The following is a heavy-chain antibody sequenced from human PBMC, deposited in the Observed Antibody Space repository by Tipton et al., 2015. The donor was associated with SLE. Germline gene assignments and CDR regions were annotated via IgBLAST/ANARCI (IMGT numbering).Heavy chain of an antibody. J-gene: IGHJ4*01. Sequence: GSLRLSCAASGFTFSSYWMSWVRQAPGKGLEWVANIKQDGSEKYYVDSMKGRFTISRDNAKNSLYLQMNSLRAEDTAVYYCAKDIRMRFGAVDYLGHGTLGTV. CDR2: IKQDGSEK. D-gene: IGHD3-10*01. CDR3: AKDIRMRFGAVDY. CDR1: GFTFSSYW. V-gene: IGHV3-7*03.